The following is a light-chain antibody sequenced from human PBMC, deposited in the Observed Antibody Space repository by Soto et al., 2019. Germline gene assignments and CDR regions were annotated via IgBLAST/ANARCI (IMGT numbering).Light chain of an antibody. J-gene: IGLJ1*01. V-gene: IGLV2-8*01. CDR3: SSYAGSNKRV. CDR2: EVS. Sequence: QSVLTQPPSASGSPGQSVTISCTGSSSDVGAYNYVSWYQQHPGKAPKFMIYEVSKRPSGVPDRFSGSKSGNTASLTVSGLQAEDEADYYCSSYAGSNKRVFGTGTKLTVL. CDR1: SSDVGAYNY.